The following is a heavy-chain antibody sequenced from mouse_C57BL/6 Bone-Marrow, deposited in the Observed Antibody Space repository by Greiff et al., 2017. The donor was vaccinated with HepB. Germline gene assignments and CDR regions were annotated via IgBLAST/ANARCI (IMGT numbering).Heavy chain of an antibody. Sequence: QVQLQQSGAELVRPGTSVKVSCKASGYAFTNYLIEWVKQRPGQGLEWIGVINPGSGGTNYNEKFKGKATLTADKSSSTAYMQLSSLTSEDSAVYFCARERGWLLGVYWGQGTLVTVSA. CDR3: ARERGWLLGVY. CDR1: GYAFTNYL. J-gene: IGHJ3*01. V-gene: IGHV1-54*01. CDR2: INPGSGGT. D-gene: IGHD2-3*01.